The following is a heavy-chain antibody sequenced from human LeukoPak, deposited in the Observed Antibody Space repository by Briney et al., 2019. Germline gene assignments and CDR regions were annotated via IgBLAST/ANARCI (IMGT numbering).Heavy chain of an antibody. CDR3: AKESWRDQLPFSFDY. V-gene: IGHV3-23*01. D-gene: IGHD2-2*01. J-gene: IGHJ4*02. Sequence: QPGRSLRLSCAASGFMFKNYAMSWVRQAPGQGLEWVSGLSGGGTRSFYADSVKGRFTISRDNSRNTLYLQMNSLRVEDTAVYYCAKESWRDQLPFSFDYWGQGILVTVSS. CDR1: GFMFKNYA. CDR2: LSGGGTRS.